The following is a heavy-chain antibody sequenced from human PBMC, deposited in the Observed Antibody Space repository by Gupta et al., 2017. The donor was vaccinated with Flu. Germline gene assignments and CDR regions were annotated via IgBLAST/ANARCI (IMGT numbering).Heavy chain of an antibody. D-gene: IGHD2-15*01. V-gene: IGHV1-2*02. CDR2: GT. J-gene: IGHJ4*02. Sequence: GTNYAQKFQGRVTMTRDTSISTAYMELSRLRSDDTAVYYCARLGYCSGGSCYLVDYWGQGTLVTVSS. CDR3: ARLGYCSGGSCYLVDY.